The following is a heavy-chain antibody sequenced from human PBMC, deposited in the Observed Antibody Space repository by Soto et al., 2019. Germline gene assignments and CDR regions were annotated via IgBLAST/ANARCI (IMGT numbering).Heavy chain of an antibody. V-gene: IGHV4-61*01. CDR2: IYYSGST. J-gene: IGHJ6*02. CDR1: GGSVSSGSYY. Sequence: PSETLSLTCTVSGGSVSSGSYYWSWIRQPPGKGLEWIGYIYYSGSTNYNPSLKSRVTISVDTSKNQFSLKLSSVTAADTAVYYCARDSLTTVTHYYYYGMDVWGQGTTVTVS. CDR3: ARDSLTTVTHYYYYGMDV. D-gene: IGHD4-4*01.